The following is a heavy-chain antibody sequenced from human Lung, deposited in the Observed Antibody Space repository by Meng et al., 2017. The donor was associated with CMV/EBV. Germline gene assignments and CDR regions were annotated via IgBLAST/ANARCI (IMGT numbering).Heavy chain of an antibody. CDR3: ARAAPGWLPSNYDY. Sequence: SXTLSLXCTVSGGSVSSGNYYWSWIRQPPGKGLEWIGYIYYIGSTNYNPSLKSRVTISVDTSKNHFSLRLSSVTAADTAVYYCARAAPGWLPSNYDYWGQGXLVTVSS. CDR2: IYYIGST. J-gene: IGHJ4*02. V-gene: IGHV4-61*01. CDR1: GGSVSSGNYY. D-gene: IGHD3-22*01.